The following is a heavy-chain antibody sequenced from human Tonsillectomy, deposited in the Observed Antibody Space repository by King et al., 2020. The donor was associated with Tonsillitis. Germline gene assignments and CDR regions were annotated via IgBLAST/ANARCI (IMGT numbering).Heavy chain of an antibody. J-gene: IGHJ6*03. CDR2: ISGEVGNT. Sequence: VQLVESGGGVVQPGGSLRLSCSASGFPFDDYVLHWVRQAPGKGWEGVALISGEVGNTYFADSMKGRFTISSDNSKNSLDLQMNSLRTEDTALYYCAKDGHIAVAGGYYYYYMDVWGKGTTVTVSS. CDR3: AKDGHIAVAGGYYYYYMDV. V-gene: IGHV3-43*02. CDR1: GFPFDDYV. D-gene: IGHD6-19*01.